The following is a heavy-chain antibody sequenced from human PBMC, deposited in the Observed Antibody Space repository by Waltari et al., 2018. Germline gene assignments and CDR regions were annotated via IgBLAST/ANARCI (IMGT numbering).Heavy chain of an antibody. CDR3: ARGRLLQNRRWFGP. D-gene: IGHD2-21*02. J-gene: IGHJ5*02. Sequence: QVQLQQWGAGLWKPSETLSLTCAVYGDSFIGHYWSWIRQPPGKGLEWIGEINYRGTTNYNPSLKSRMSMSVDTSKNQFSLKLSSVTAADTAVYFCARGRLLQNRRWFGPWGQGTPVTVSS. V-gene: IGHV4-34*02. CDR1: GDSFIGHY. CDR2: INYRGTT.